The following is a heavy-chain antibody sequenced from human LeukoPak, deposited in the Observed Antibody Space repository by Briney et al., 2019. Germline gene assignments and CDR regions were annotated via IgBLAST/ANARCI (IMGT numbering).Heavy chain of an antibody. CDR3: AKDSLTGTGPYYFDY. D-gene: IGHD3-9*01. J-gene: IGHJ4*02. V-gene: IGHV3-30*02. CDR2: IRYDGINK. CDR1: GFTFSSYG. Sequence: PGGSLRLSCATSGFTFSSYGLYWVRQPPGKGLEWLAYIRYDGINKYYADSVQGRFTISRDNSKNKVYLQMNSLRAEDTAVYYCAKDSLTGTGPYYFDYWGQGTLVTVSS.